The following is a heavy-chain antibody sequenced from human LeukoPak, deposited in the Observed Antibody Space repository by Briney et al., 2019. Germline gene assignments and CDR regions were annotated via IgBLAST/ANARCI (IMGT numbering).Heavy chain of an antibody. CDR1: GYTFTSYG. CDR2: INPSGGST. J-gene: IGHJ4*02. V-gene: IGHV1-46*01. D-gene: IGHD3-22*01. Sequence: GASVKVSCKASGYTFTSYGISWVRQAPGQGLEWMGIINPSGGSTTYAQKFQGRVTMTRDTSTSTVYMELSSLRSEDTAVYYCAGVGDSIGYYYWGQGTLVTVSS. CDR3: AGVGDSIGYYY.